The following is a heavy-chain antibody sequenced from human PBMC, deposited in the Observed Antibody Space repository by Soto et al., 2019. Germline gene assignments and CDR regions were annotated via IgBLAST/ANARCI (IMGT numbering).Heavy chain of an antibody. V-gene: IGHV3-23*01. J-gene: IGHJ4*02. D-gene: IGHD2-21*01. Sequence: GGSLRLSCAASGFMFSTYALTWVRQAPGRGLGWVSTILHDETPFYTDSVKGRFTISRDNVRGTLYLQMNGLRVEDAALYYCAKDLFPTSGQRFFFESWGQGTLVTVSS. CDR3: AKDLFPTSGQRFFFES. CDR1: GFMFSTYA. CDR2: ILHDETP.